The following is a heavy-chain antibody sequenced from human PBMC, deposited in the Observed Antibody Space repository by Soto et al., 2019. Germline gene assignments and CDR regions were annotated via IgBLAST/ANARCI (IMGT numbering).Heavy chain of an antibody. J-gene: IGHJ3*02. CDR2: IYYSGST. D-gene: IGHD2-2*01. Sequence: SETLSLTCTVSGGSISSGGYYWSWIRQHPGKGLEWIGYIYYSGSTYYNPSLKSRVTISVDTSKNQFSLKLSSVTAADTAVYYCARAPRRPAEDQLLVAFDIWGQGTMVTVS. CDR3: ARAPRRPAEDQLLVAFDI. CDR1: GGSISSGGYY. V-gene: IGHV4-31*03.